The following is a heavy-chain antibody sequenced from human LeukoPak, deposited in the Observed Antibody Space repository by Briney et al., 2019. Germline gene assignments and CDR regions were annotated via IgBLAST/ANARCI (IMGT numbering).Heavy chain of an antibody. V-gene: IGHV4-59*01. D-gene: IGHD3-16*01. CDR2: IYYSGST. CDR3: ARDLDYVWGSLGY. J-gene: IGHJ4*02. Sequence: SETLSLTCTVSGGSISSYYWSWIRQPPGKGLEWIGYIYYSGSTNYNPSLKSRVTISVDTSKNQFSLKLSSVTAADTAVYYCARDLDYVWGSLGYRGQGTLVTVSS. CDR1: GGSISSYY.